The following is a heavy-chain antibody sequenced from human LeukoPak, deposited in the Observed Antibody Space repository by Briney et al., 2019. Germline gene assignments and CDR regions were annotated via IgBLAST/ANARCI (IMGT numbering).Heavy chain of an antibody. CDR2: INHSGST. V-gene: IGHV4-34*01. J-gene: IGHJ3*02. Sequence: GYYWSWIRQPPGKGLEWIGEINHSGSTNYNPSLKSRVTISVDTSKNQFSLKLSSVTAADTAVYYCARADVDAFDIWGQGTMVTVSS. CDR3: ARADVDAFDI. CDR1: GYY.